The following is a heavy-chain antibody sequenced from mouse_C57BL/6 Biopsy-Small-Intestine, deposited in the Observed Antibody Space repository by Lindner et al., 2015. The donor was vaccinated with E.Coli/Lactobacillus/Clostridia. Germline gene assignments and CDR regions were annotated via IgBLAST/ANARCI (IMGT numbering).Heavy chain of an antibody. CDR3: ARKYFGSSAFDY. Sequence: VQLQESGAELARPGASVKLSCKASGYTFTSYDISWVKQGTGQGLEWFGDFYPRSGNTYYNEKFKGKATLAADKSSSTAYMELRSLTSEDSAVYFCARKYFGSSAFDYWGQGTTLTVSS. D-gene: IGHD1-1*01. CDR1: GYTFTSYD. J-gene: IGHJ2*01. CDR2: FYPRSGNT. V-gene: IGHV1-81*01.